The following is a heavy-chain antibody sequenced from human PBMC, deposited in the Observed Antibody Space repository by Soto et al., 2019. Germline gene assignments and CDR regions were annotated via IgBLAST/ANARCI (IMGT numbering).Heavy chain of an antibody. CDR1: GFPFSSYS. J-gene: IGHJ4*02. CDR2: ISSNGGST. CDR3: ARGPGYYFDY. Sequence: GGSLSLSCAASGFPFSSYSMHWVRQAPGKGLEYVSAISSNGGSTYYANSVKGRFTISRDNSKNTLYLQMGSLRAEDMAVYYCARGPGYYFDYWGQGTLVTVS. V-gene: IGHV3-64*01.